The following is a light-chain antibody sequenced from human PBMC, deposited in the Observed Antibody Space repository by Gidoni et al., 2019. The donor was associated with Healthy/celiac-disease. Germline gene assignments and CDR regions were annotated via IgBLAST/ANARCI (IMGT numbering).Light chain of an antibody. CDR1: SSNLGSNT. Sequence: QSVLTQPPSASGTPGQRVTTSCSGSSSNLGSNTVNWYQQLPGTAPKLLIYSNNPRPSGVPDRFSGSKSGTSASLAISGLQSEDEADYYCAAWDDSLNGVVFGGGTKLTVL. CDR2: SNN. J-gene: IGLJ2*01. V-gene: IGLV1-44*01. CDR3: AAWDDSLNGVV.